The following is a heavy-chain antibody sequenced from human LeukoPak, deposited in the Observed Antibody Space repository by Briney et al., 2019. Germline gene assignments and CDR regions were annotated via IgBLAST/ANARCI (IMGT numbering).Heavy chain of an antibody. CDR1: GGSISSGDYY. V-gene: IGHV4-30-4*08. CDR3: AGLGRGSYCFDY. J-gene: IGHJ4*02. CDR2: IYYSGST. Sequence: SQTLSLTWTVSGGSISSGDYYWSWIRQPPGKGLEWIGYIYYSGSTYYNPSLKSRVTISVDTSKNQFSLKLSSVTAADTAVYYCAGLGRGSYCFDYWGQGTLVTVSS. D-gene: IGHD1-26*01.